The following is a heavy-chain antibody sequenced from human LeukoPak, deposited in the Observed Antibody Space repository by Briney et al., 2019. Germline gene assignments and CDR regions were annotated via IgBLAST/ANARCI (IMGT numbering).Heavy chain of an antibody. Sequence: GGSLRLSCAASGFTFGSYAMSWVRQAPGKGLEWVSAISGSGSATYYRDSVKGRFTISRDNSKNTLYLQMNGLRAEDTAVYYCAKEPSATSLGGDYGYGFFQNWGQGTLVTVSS. V-gene: IGHV3-23*01. CDR3: AKEPSATSLGGDYGYGFFQN. CDR2: ISGSGSAT. J-gene: IGHJ1*01. CDR1: GFTFGSYA. D-gene: IGHD4/OR15-4a*01.